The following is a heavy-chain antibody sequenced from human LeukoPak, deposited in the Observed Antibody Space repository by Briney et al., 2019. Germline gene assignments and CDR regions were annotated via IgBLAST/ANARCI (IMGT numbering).Heavy chain of an antibody. D-gene: IGHD3-10*01. CDR2: ISAYNANT. CDR3: ARDRAGGSGESFDY. CDR1: GYTFTSYV. J-gene: IGHJ4*02. Sequence: ASVMVSCTASGYTFTSYVINWVRQAPGQGLEWMGWISAYNANTDYAQKLQGRVTMTTDTSTSTAYMELRSLRSDDTAVYYCARDRAGGSGESFDYWGQGTLVTVSS. V-gene: IGHV1-18*01.